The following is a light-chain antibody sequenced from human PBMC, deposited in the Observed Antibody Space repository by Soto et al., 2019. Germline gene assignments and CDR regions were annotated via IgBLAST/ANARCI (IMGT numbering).Light chain of an antibody. CDR1: SSNVGGYNY. CDR2: DAS. CDR3: CSYAASYTLV. Sequence: QSALTQPRSVSASPGQSVTISCTGTSSNVGGYNYVSWYQQNPGKAPKLMIYDASKRPPGVPDRFSSSKSGNAASLTISGLQAEDEADYYCCSYAASYTLVFGGGTKLTVL. J-gene: IGLJ2*01. V-gene: IGLV2-11*01.